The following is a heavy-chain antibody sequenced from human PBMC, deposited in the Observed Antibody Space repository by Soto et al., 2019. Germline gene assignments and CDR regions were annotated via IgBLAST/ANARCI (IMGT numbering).Heavy chain of an antibody. D-gene: IGHD3-10*01. CDR2: ISDGGDLT. V-gene: IGHV3-23*01. CDR3: ARRVIGSSRAFDI. Sequence: GESVKISCAASGFAFSSHPMSWVRQAPEKGLEWVAGISDGGDLTYNADSVRGRFTISRDNSRNTLYLQMSSLRAEDTAVYYCARRVIGSSRAFDIWGQGTMVTVSS. J-gene: IGHJ3*02. CDR1: GFAFSSHP.